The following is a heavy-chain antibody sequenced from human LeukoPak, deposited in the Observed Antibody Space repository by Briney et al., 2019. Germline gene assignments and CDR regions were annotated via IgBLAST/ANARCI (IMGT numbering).Heavy chain of an antibody. CDR3: ARGGSSWFPNSDAFDI. V-gene: IGHV1-2*02. D-gene: IGHD6-13*01. Sequence: ASVKVSCKASGYTFTGYYMHWVRQAPGQGLEWMGWINPNSGGTNYAQKFQGRVTMTRDTSISTAYMELSRLRSDDTAVYYCARGGSSWFPNSDAFDIWGQGTMVTVSS. CDR2: INPNSGGT. J-gene: IGHJ3*02. CDR1: GYTFTGYY.